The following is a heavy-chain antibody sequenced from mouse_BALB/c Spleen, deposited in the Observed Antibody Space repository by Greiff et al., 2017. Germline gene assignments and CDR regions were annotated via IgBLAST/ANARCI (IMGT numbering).Heavy chain of an antibody. CDR2: ISYSGST. D-gene: IGHD1-1*01. CDR3: ARYYGTLYWYCDV. Sequence: EVQLQESGPSLVKPSQTLSLTCSVTGDSITSCYWNWIRKFPGHKLEYMGYISYSGSTYYNPSLKSRISITRDTSKNQYYLQLNSVTTEDTATYYCARYYGTLYWYCDVWGAGTTVTVSS. J-gene: IGHJ1*01. CDR1: GDSITSCY. V-gene: IGHV3-8*02.